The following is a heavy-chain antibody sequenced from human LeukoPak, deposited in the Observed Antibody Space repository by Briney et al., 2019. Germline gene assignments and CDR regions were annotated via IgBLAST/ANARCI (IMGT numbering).Heavy chain of an antibody. CDR2: SNPNSGGT. V-gene: IGHV1-2*02. D-gene: IGHD3-10*01. Sequence: ASVKVSCKASGYTFTGYYMHWVRQAPGQGLEWMGWSNPNSGGTNYAQKFQGRVTMTRDTSISTAYMELSRLRSDDTAVYYCARILWFGELSHPSDYWGQGTLVTVSS. J-gene: IGHJ4*02. CDR3: ARILWFGELSHPSDY. CDR1: GYTFTGYY.